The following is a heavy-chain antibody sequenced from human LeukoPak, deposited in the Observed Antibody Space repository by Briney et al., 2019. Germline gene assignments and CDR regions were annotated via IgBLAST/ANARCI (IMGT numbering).Heavy chain of an antibody. J-gene: IGHJ4*02. Sequence: GGSLRLSCEASGFTFDDYAMHWVRQAPGKGLEWVSCISWNSGSIGYADSVKGRFTISRDNAKNSLYLQMNSLRAEDTALYYCAKGSNSGYDHPVDYWGQGTLVTVSS. CDR3: AKGSNSGYDHPVDY. CDR2: ISWNSGSI. CDR1: GFTFDDYA. V-gene: IGHV3-9*01. D-gene: IGHD5-12*01.